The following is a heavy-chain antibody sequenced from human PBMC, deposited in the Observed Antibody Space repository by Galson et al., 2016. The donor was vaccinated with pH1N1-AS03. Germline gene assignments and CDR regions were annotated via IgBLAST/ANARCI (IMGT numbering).Heavy chain of an antibody. V-gene: IGHV3-48*02. Sequence: SLRLSCAASEFTFSIYRMSWVRQAPGKGLEWVSYINSRSDIIHYADSVRGQFTISRDNARNSLYLQMHSLRDDDTAVYYCARDSGYGGTFDNWGRGTLVIVSS. CDR2: INSRSDII. D-gene: IGHD5-12*01. CDR1: EFTFSIYR. CDR3: ARDSGYGGTFDN. J-gene: IGHJ4*02.